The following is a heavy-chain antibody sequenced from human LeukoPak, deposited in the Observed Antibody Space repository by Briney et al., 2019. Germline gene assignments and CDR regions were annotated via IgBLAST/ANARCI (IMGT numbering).Heavy chain of an antibody. CDR1: GGSISSSSYY. CDR3: ARGGDGYSPYFDY. D-gene: IGHD5-24*01. J-gene: IGHJ4*02. Sequence: SETLSLTCTVSGGSISSSSYYWGWIRQPPGKGLEWIGSIYYSGSTYYNPSLKSRVTISVDTSKNQFSLKLSSVTAADTAVYYCARGGDGYSPYFDYWGQGTLVTVSS. V-gene: IGHV4-39*07. CDR2: IYYSGST.